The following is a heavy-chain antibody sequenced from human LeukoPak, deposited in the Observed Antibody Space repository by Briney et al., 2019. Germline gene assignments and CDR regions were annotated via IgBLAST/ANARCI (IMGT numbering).Heavy chain of an antibody. CDR1: GGSISSYY. CDR2: IYYSGST. V-gene: IGHV4-59*01. Sequence: SETLSLTCTVSGGSISSYYWSWIRQPPGKGLEWIGYIYYSGSTNYNPSLKSRVTISVDTSKNQFSLKLSSVTAADTAVYYCAREGLRWGAHFDYWGQGTLVTVSS. D-gene: IGHD3-16*01. J-gene: IGHJ4*02. CDR3: AREGLRWGAHFDY.